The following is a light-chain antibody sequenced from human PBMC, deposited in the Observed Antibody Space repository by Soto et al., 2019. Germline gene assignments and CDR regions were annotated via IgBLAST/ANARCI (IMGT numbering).Light chain of an antibody. J-gene: IGKJ1*01. CDR1: QSISTY. CDR3: QQIYSVPWT. V-gene: IGKV1-39*01. CDR2: AAS. Sequence: DIPMTQSPPSLSASVGDRVTITCRASQSISTYLSSYLNWYQQKPGRAPKLLIYAASSLQVGVPSRFSGGGSGTDFTLTISSLQPEDFATYCCQQIYSVPWTFGQGTRV.